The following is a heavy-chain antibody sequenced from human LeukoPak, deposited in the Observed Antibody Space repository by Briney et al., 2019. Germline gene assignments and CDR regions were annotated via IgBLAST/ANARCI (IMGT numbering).Heavy chain of an antibody. CDR3: ARRGGRNYGDYVLYYYYMDV. Sequence: GGSLRLSCAASGFTFSSYAMSWVRQAPGKGLEWVSAISGSGGSTYYADSVKGRFTISRDNSKNTLYLQMNSLRAEDTAVYYCARRGGRNYGDYVLYYYYMDVWGKGTTVTVSS. CDR2: ISGSGGST. D-gene: IGHD4-17*01. V-gene: IGHV3-23*01. J-gene: IGHJ6*03. CDR1: GFTFSSYA.